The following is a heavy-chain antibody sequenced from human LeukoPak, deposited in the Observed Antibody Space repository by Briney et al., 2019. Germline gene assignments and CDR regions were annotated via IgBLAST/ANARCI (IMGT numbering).Heavy chain of an antibody. V-gene: IGHV5-51*01. CDR3: TRYQVPPGRDYFDY. CDR1: GSNFASYW. J-gene: IGHJ4*02. CDR2: INPGDYHT. D-gene: IGHD2-2*01. Sequence: GESLKTSFKGSGSNFASYWICVVRQLPGKGVWGGGNINPGDYHTRYSPSFQGQVNMPVDKSINTAYLHWSSLNASDTAMYYCTRYQVPPGRDYFDYWGQGTLVTVPS.